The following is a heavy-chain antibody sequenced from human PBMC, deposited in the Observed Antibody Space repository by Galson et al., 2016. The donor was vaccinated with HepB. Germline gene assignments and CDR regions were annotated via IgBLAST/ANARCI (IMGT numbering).Heavy chain of an antibody. CDR1: GFTFTTHG. CDR2: ISYDGSNN. V-gene: IGHV3-30*18. J-gene: IGHJ6*02. Sequence: SLRLSCAASGFTFTTHGVHWVRQAPGKGLEWVAVISYDGSNNSYADSVKGRFTISRDNPKNTLYLQMNSLRADNMAVYYCAKGPTSYFYGMDVWGQGTTVTVSS. CDR3: AKGPTSYFYGMDV.